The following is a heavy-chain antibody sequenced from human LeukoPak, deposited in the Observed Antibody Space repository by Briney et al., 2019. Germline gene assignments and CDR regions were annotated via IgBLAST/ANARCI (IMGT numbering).Heavy chain of an antibody. V-gene: IGHV3-30*02. CDR2: IRYDGSNK. Sequence: GSLRLSCAASGFTFSSYGMHWVRQAPGKGLEWVAFIRYDGSNKYYADSVKGRFTLSRDNSKNTLYLQMNSLRAEDTAVYYCAKDHYYYDSSGYYSHYWGQGTLVTVSS. D-gene: IGHD3-22*01. CDR3: AKDHYYYDSSGYYSHY. J-gene: IGHJ4*02. CDR1: GFTFSSYG.